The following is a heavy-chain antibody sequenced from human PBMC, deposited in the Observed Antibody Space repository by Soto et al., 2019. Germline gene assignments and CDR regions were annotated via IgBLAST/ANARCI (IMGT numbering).Heavy chain of an antibody. CDR1: GFVFKDSS. CDR2: IRDRAYNYAT. D-gene: IGHD3-10*01. Sequence: EVLLVESGGGVVQPGGSLKLSCVASGFVFKDSSIPWVRQSSGKGLEWVGRIRDRAYNYATAYTASVKGRFTISRDDTTNTEYLQMNSLRTEDTAIYYCNRLISAAQDYWGQGTLVTVSS. V-gene: IGHV3-73*01. J-gene: IGHJ4*02. CDR3: NRLISAAQDY.